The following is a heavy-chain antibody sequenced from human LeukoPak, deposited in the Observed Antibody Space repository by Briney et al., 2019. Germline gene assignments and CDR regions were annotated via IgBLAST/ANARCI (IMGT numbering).Heavy chain of an antibody. J-gene: IGHJ5*02. CDR3: ARGPPYSSGRPPFDP. D-gene: IGHD6-19*01. CDR2: INHSGSA. Sequence: SETLSLTCAVYGGSFSGYYWSWIRQPPGKGLEWIGEINHSGSANYNPSLKSRVTISVDTSKNQFSLKLSSVTAADTAVYYCARGPPYSSGRPPFDPWGQGTLVTVSS. V-gene: IGHV4-34*01. CDR1: GGSFSGYY.